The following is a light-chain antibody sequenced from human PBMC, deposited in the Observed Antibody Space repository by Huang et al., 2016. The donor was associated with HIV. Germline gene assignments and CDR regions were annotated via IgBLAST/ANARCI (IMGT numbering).Light chain of an antibody. Sequence: DIQMTQSPSSLSASVGDRVTITCQASQDIKNDLGWYQQKPGKVHRLLIYDASNLETGVPSRFSGSRSGTDFTLTISSLQPEDTATYYCQKYDNLPYTFGQGTKLEIK. CDR2: DAS. CDR1: QDIKND. V-gene: IGKV1-33*01. CDR3: QKYDNLPYT. J-gene: IGKJ2*01.